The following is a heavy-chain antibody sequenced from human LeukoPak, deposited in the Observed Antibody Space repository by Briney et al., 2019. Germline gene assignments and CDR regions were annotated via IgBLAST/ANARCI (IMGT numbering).Heavy chain of an antibody. CDR3: ARDGRMVRGDIYLDWFDP. V-gene: IGHV1-69*04. CDR1: GGTFSSYT. D-gene: IGHD3-10*01. J-gene: IGHJ5*02. Sequence: SVKVSCKASGGTFSSYTISWVRQAPGQGREWMGRIIPILGIANYAQKFQGRVTITADKSTSTAYMELSSLRSEDTAVYYCARDGRMVRGDIYLDWFDPWGQGTLVTVSS. CDR2: IIPILGIA.